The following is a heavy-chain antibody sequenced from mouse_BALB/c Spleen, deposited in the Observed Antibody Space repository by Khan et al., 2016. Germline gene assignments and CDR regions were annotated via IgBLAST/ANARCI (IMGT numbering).Heavy chain of an antibody. CDR2: IHYSGST. J-gene: IGHJ2*01. D-gene: IGHD1-1*01. CDR1: GYSISSGYS. V-gene: IGHV3-1*02. CDR3: TRGDYYGSGY. Sequence: EVQLQESGPDLVKPSQSLSLTCTVTGYSISSGYSWHWIRQFPGNKLEWMAYIHYSGSTNYNPSLKSRISITRDTSKNQFFLQLISVTTEDTATXYCTRGDYYGSGYWGQGTTPTVSS.